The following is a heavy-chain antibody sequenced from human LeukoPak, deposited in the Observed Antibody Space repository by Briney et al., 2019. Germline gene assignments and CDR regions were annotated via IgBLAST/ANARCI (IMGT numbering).Heavy chain of an antibody. V-gene: IGHV3-21*04. CDR3: AKSVIVVRTPFDY. CDR2: IFSSSTYI. D-gene: IGHD2-15*01. Sequence: GGSLRLSCAASGFAFNTYSMNWVRQAPGKGLEWVSFIFSSSTYIYYTDSVKGRFTISRDNSKNTLYLQMNSLRVEDTAIYYCAKSVIVVRTPFDYWGQGTLVTVSS. CDR1: GFAFNTYS. J-gene: IGHJ4*02.